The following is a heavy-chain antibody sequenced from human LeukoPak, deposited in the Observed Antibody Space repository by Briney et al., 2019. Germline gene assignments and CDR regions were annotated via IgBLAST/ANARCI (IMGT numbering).Heavy chain of an antibody. CDR3: ARAHTITMIVVVIPYYFDY. Sequence: PSETLSLTCTVSGDSISSGDYYWTWIRQPPGKGLEWIGYINYSGSTNYNPSLKSRVTISVDTSKNQFSLKLSSVTAADTAVYYCARAHTITMIVVVIPYYFDYWGQGTLVTVSS. CDR1: GDSISSGDYY. J-gene: IGHJ4*02. CDR2: INYSGST. V-gene: IGHV4-30-4*08. D-gene: IGHD3-22*01.